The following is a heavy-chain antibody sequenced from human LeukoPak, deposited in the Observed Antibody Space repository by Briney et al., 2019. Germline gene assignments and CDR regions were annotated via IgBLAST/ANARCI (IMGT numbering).Heavy chain of an antibody. CDR3: VKGGGSSSFSF. CDR2: ISSNGGST. Sequence: GGSLRLSCSASGFTFSNYNMHWVPQAPGKGLEYVSAISSNGGSTYYADSVKGRFTISRDNSKNTLYLQMSGLRTEDTAVFYCVKGGGSSSFSFWGQGTLVTVSS. CDR1: GFTFSNYN. D-gene: IGHD6-6*01. V-gene: IGHV3-64D*09. J-gene: IGHJ4*02.